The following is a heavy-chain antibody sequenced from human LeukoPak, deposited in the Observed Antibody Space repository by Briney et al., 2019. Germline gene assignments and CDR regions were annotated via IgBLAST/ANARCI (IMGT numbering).Heavy chain of an antibody. CDR2: IYYSGST. Sequence: SETLSLTCTASGGSISSYYWSWIRQPPGKRPEWIGYIYYSGSTNYNPSLKSRVSISVDTSKNQFSLKLSSVTAADTAVYYRASLYCSSTSCHYNWFDPWGQGTLVTVSS. J-gene: IGHJ5*02. V-gene: IGHV4-59*01. CDR3: ASLYCSSTSCHYNWFDP. D-gene: IGHD2-2*01. CDR1: GGSISSYY.